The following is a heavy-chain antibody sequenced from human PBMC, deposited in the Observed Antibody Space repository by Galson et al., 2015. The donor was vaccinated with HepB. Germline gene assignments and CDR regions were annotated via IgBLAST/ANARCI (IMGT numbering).Heavy chain of an antibody. CDR3: ARCGGDCSPSIYWYFDL. D-gene: IGHD2-21*02. CDR1: GYSFTSYW. Sequence: QSGAEVKEPGESLKISCKGSGYSFTSYWIGWVRQMPGKGLEWMGIIYPGDSDTRYSPSFQGQVTISADKSISTAYLQWSSLKASDTAMYYCARCGGDCSPSIYWYFDLWGRGTLVTVSS. V-gene: IGHV5-51*01. CDR2: IYPGDSDT. J-gene: IGHJ2*01.